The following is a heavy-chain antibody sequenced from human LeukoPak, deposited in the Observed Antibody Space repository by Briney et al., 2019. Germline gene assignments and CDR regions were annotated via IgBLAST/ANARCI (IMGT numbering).Heavy chain of an antibody. CDR2: IYTSGST. J-gene: IGHJ5*02. V-gene: IGHV4-61*02. D-gene: IGHD4-23*01. CDR3: ARGYGGNLRWFDP. Sequence: SQTLSLTCTVSGGSISSGSYYWSWIRQPAGKGLEWIGRIYTSGSTNYNPSLKSRFTISVDASKNQFSLKLSSVTAADTAVYYCARGYGGNLRWFDPWGQGTLVTVSS. CDR1: GGSISSGSYY.